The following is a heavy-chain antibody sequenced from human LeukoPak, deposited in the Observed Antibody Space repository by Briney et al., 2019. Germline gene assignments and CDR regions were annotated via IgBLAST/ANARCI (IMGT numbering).Heavy chain of an antibody. CDR3: ASGDNDPLFDY. J-gene: IGHJ4*02. D-gene: IGHD1-1*01. V-gene: IGHV4-31*03. CDR1: GGSISSGGYY. Sequence: SQTLSLTCTVSGGSISSGGYYWSWIRQHPGKGLEWIGSIYYSGSTNYNPSLQGRVTISLDTSRNQFSLKLSSVTAADTAVYYCASGDNDPLFDYWGQGTLVTVSS. CDR2: IYYSGST.